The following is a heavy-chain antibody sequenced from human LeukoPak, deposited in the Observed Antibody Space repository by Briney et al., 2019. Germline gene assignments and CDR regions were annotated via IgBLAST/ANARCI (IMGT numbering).Heavy chain of an antibody. CDR3: ATYYYDSSGYYYDWFDP. Sequence: SQTLSLTCTVSGGSISSGSYYWSWIRQPAGKGLEWIGRIYTSGSTNYNPSLKSRVTISVDTSKNQFSLKLSSVTAADTAVYYCATYYYDSSGYYYDWFDPWGQGTLVTVSS. CDR1: GGSISSGSYY. D-gene: IGHD3-22*01. J-gene: IGHJ5*02. V-gene: IGHV4-61*02. CDR2: IYTSGST.